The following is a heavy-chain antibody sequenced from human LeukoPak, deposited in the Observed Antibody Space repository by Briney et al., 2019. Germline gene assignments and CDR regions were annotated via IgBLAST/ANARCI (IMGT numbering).Heavy chain of an antibody. CDR1: GGSISSYY. CDR3: ARGLTYSSGWHAIHHDY. Sequence: PSETLSLTCTVSGGSISSYYWRGMRQPPGGGVEGFGYIYYSGRTNYNLSLERRVTRSVDTSKTQSSLKMSSVTAADTAVYYCARGLTYSSGWHAIHHDYWGQGALVTVSS. V-gene: IGHV4-59*13. CDR2: IYYSGRT. J-gene: IGHJ4*02. D-gene: IGHD6-19*01.